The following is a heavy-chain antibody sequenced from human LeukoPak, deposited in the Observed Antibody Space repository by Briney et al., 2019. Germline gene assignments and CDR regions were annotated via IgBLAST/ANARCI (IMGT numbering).Heavy chain of an antibody. V-gene: IGHV3-43D*03. Sequence: GGSLRLSCAASGFTFDDYAMHWVRQAPGKGLEWVSLISWDGGSTYYADSVKGRFTISRDDSKNTLYLQMNSLRAEDTAVYYCAKDRDPYDYGSGSYYNGVFDYWGQGTLVTVSS. CDR2: ISWDGGST. CDR3: AKDRDPYDYGSGSYYNGVFDY. CDR1: GFTFDDYA. D-gene: IGHD3-10*01. J-gene: IGHJ4*02.